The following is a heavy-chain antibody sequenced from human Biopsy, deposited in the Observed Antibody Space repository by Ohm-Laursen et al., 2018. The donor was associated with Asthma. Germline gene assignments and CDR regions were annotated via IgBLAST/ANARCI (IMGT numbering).Heavy chain of an antibody. D-gene: IGHD2-15*01. CDR3: GRDYPLVD. Sequence: SLRLSCAAAGFTFSSYAMSWVRQAPGKGLEWVSAISGSGGSTYYADSVKGRFTIFRDNSKNTLDLQMNSLRAEDTAVYYCGRDYPLVDWGQGTLVTVSS. V-gene: IGHV3-23*01. CDR1: GFTFSSYA. J-gene: IGHJ4*02. CDR2: ISGSGGST.